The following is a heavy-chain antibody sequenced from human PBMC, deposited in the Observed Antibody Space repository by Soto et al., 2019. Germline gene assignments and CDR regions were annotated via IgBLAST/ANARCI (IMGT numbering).Heavy chain of an antibody. Sequence: PSETLSLTCTVSGGSISSGGYYWSWIRQHPGKGLEWIGYIYYSGSTYYNPSLQSRVTISVDTSKNQFSLKLSSVTAADTAVYYCARGGFDEAHYYYYKVVLGKGTTVTVAS. V-gene: IGHV4-31*03. CDR1: GGSISSGGYY. J-gene: IGHJ6*03. D-gene: IGHD3-9*01. CDR2: IYYSGST. CDR3: ARGGFDEAHYYYYKVV.